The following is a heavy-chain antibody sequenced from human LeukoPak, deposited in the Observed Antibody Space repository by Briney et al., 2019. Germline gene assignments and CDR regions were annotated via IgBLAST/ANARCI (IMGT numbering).Heavy chain of an antibody. CDR3: AREAAATGYFDY. J-gene: IGHJ4*02. CDR2: IYYSGST. Sequence: SETLSLTCTVSGGSISSYYWSWIRQPPGKGLEWIGYIYYSGSTNYNPSLKSRVTISVDTSKNQFSLNLSSVAAADTAVYYCAREAAATGYFDYWGQGTLVTVSS. V-gene: IGHV4-59*01. D-gene: IGHD2-2*01. CDR1: GGSISSYY.